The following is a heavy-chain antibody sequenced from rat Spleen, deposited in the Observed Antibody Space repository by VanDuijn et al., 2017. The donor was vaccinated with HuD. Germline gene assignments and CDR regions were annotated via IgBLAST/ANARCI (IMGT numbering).Heavy chain of an antibody. CDR1: DYSITSNY. CDR2: ISSAGST. Sequence: EVQLQESGPGLVKPSQSLSLTCSVTDYSITSNYWGWIRKFPGNKMEWMGYISSAGSTNYNPSLKSRISITRDTSKNQFFLQLNSVTTEDTATYYCARHGWGYGVMDAWGQGASVTVSS. CDR3: ARHGWGYGVMDA. D-gene: IGHD4-3*01. V-gene: IGHV3-1*01. J-gene: IGHJ4*01.